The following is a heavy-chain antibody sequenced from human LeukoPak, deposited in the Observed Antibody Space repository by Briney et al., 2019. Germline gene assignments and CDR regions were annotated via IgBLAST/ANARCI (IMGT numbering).Heavy chain of an antibody. J-gene: IGHJ4*02. V-gene: IGHV3-7*01. CDR2: INQDGGDK. Sequence: GGSLRLSCAASGFTFSTYWMSWVRQAPGKGLEWVANINQDGGDKYYVDSVKGRFTISRDNAKNSLYLQMNSLRVEDTAVYYCARDPGRTDHWGQGTLVTVSS. CDR3: ARDPGRTDH. CDR1: GFTFSTYW.